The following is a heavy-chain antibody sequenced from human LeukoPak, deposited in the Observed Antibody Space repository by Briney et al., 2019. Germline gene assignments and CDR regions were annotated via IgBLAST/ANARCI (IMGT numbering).Heavy chain of an antibody. J-gene: IGHJ5*02. D-gene: IGHD2-21*01. Sequence: SETLSLTCAVYGGSFSGYYWSWIRQPPGKGLEWIGEINHSGSTNYNPSLKSRVTISVDTSKNQFSLKLSSVTAADTAVYYCARVSRCGHPLRAPRWFHPLGQGTLVTVSS. V-gene: IGHV4-34*01. CDR1: GGSFSGYY. CDR3: ARVSRCGHPLRAPRWFHP. CDR2: INHSGST.